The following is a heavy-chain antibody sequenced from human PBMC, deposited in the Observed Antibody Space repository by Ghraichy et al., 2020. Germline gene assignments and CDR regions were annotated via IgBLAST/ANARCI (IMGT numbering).Heavy chain of an antibody. CDR1: GGSISNYY. CDR3: ARAPSGGTAAGARYYYYMDV. CDR2: IYYSGST. V-gene: IGHV4-59*01. D-gene: IGHD6-13*01. J-gene: IGHJ6*03. Sequence: ESLNISCTVSGGSISNYYWSWIRQPPGKGLEWIGYIYYSGSTNYNPSLKSRVTISVDTSKNQFSLKLSPVTAADTAVNYCARAPSGGTAAGARYYYYMDVWGKGTTVTVSS.